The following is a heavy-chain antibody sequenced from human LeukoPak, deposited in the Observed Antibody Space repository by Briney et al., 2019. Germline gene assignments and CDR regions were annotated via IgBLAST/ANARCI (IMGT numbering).Heavy chain of an antibody. J-gene: IGHJ6*03. Sequence: ASVKVSCKASGYTFTTYAMNWVRQAPGQGLEWMGWINTNTGNPTYAQGFTGRFVFSLDTSVSTAYLQISSLKAEDTAVYYCARDVNYGDPTYYYYYMDVWGKGTTVTVSS. CDR2: INTNTGNP. CDR1: GYTFTTYA. V-gene: IGHV7-4-1*02. CDR3: ARDVNYGDPTYYYYYMDV. D-gene: IGHD4-17*01.